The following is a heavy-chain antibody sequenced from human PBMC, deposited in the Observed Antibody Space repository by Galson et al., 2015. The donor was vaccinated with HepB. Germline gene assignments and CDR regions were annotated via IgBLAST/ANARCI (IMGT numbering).Heavy chain of an antibody. CDR3: VGSWYYYDSSGYYFDY. J-gene: IGHJ4*02. V-gene: IGHV1-69*13. CDR1: GGTFSSYA. CDR2: IIPIFGTA. Sequence: SVKVSCKASGGTFSSYAISWVRQAPGQGLEWMGGIIPIFGTANYAQKFQGRVTITADESTSTAYMELSSLRSEDTAVYYCVGSWYYYDSSGYYFDYWGQGTLVTVSS. D-gene: IGHD3-22*01.